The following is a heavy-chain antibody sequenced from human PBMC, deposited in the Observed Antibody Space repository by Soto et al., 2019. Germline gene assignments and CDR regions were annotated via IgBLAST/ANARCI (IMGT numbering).Heavy chain of an antibody. D-gene: IGHD6-6*01. CDR3: ARNAYDIAARYFDY. CDR1: GYTFTGYY. CDR2: INPNSGGT. Sequence: ASVKVSCKASGYTFTGYYMHWVRQAPGQGLEWMGWINPNSGGTNYAQKFQGWVTMTRDTSISTAYMELSRLRSDDTAVYYCARNAYDIAARYFDYWGQGTLVTVSS. V-gene: IGHV1-2*04. J-gene: IGHJ4*02.